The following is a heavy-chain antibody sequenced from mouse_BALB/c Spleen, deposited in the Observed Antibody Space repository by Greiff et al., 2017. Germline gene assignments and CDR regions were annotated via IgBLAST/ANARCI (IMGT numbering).Heavy chain of an antibody. D-gene: IGHD2-3*01. CDR3: ARSWDGYPPWFAY. CDR1: GFNIKDYY. CDR2: IDPENGNT. V-gene: IGHV14-1*02. J-gene: IGHJ3*01. Sequence: VQLQQSGAELVRPGALVKLSCKASGFNIKDYYMHWVKQRPEQGLEWIGWIDPENGNTIYDPKFQGKASITADTSSNTAYLQLSSLTSEDTAVYYCARSWDGYPPWFAYWGQGTLVTVSA.